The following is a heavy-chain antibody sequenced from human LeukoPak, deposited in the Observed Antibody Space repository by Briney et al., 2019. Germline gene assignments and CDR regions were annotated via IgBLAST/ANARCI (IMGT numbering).Heavy chain of an antibody. J-gene: IGHJ4*02. CDR1: GFTFSSYE. CDR3: AIERSFCEGDCSDH. CDR2: ISSSGSTI. D-gene: IGHD2-21*01. Sequence: GGSLRLSCAASGFTFSSYEMNWVRQAPGKGLEWVSYISSSGSTIYYADSVKGRFTISRDNAKNSLYLQMNSLRAEDTAVYYCAIERSFCEGDCSDHWGQGTLVAVST. V-gene: IGHV3-48*03.